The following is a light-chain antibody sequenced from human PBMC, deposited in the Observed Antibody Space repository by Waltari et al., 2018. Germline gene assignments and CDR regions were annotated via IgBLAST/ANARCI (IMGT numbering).Light chain of an antibody. CDR3: AAWDGSLSAMV. V-gene: IGLV1-44*01. CDR2: NDN. J-gene: IGLJ2*01. CDR1: SSNIGSNT. Sequence: QSVLTQPPSASGTPGQRVSIFCSGSSSNIGSNTVNWYQQLPGTAPKLLISNDNQRPSGVPDRFSGSKSGTSASLAISGRQSEDEADYYCAAWDGSLSAMVFGGGTELTVL.